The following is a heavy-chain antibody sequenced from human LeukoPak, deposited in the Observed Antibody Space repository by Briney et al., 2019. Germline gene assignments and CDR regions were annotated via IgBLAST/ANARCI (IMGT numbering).Heavy chain of an antibody. V-gene: IGHV3-30-3*01. J-gene: IGHJ4*02. Sequence: GRSLRLSCAASGFTFSSYAMHWVRQAPGKGLEWVAVISYDGSNKYYADSVKGRFTISRDNSKNTLYLQMNSLRAEGTAVYYCARVGGVVPAAIGGDYFDYWGQGTLVTVSS. CDR1: GFTFSSYA. CDR3: ARVGGVVPAAIGGDYFDY. D-gene: IGHD2-2*02. CDR2: ISYDGSNK.